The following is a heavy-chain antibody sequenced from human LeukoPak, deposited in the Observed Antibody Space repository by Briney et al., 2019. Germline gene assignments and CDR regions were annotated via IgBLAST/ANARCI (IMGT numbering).Heavy chain of an antibody. CDR2: IYHSGST. CDR3: ARARALWFGELTYFDY. Sequence: PSETLSLTCTVSGGSISSGGYYWSWIRQPPGKGLEWIGYIYHSGSTYYNPSLKSRVTISVDTSKNQFSLKLSSVTAADTAVYYCARARALWFGELTYFDYWGQGTLVTVSS. V-gene: IGHV4-30-2*01. CDR1: GGSISSGGYY. D-gene: IGHD3-10*01. J-gene: IGHJ4*02.